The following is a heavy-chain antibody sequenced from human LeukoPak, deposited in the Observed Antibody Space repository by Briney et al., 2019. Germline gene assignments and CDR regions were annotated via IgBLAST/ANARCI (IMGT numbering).Heavy chain of an antibody. D-gene: IGHD2-2*01. CDR2: IYHSGST. J-gene: IGHJ6*03. CDR1: DYSIGTGYY. CDR3: ARLMMSSTGYMDV. Sequence: SETLSLTCIVSDYSIGTGYYWGWIRQPPGKGLEWIGTIYHSGSTYYNPSLKSRVTISVDTSKNHFSLKLNSVTAADTAVYYCARLMMSSTGYMDVWGKGTTVTVSS. V-gene: IGHV4-38-2*02.